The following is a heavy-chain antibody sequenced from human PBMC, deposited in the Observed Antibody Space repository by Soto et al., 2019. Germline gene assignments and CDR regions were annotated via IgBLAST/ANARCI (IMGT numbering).Heavy chain of an antibody. V-gene: IGHV1-69*01. CDR2: IIPMFDTP. CDR3: TRSIGSGGVIGGFDY. D-gene: IGHD3-16*02. CDR1: GGTFKTYA. J-gene: IGHJ4*02. Sequence: QVQLVQSETEVKKPGSAVKVSCKASGGTFKTYAMNWVRQAPGQGLEWMGGIIPMFDTPRYAQKFQGRVTITVDESTTTAYMELSSLRSDDTAVYYCTRSIGSGGVIGGFDYWGQGTLVTVSS.